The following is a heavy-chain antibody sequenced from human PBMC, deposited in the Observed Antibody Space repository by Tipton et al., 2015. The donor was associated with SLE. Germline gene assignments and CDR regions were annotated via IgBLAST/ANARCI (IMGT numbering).Heavy chain of an antibody. D-gene: IGHD3-22*01. V-gene: IGHV4-59*11. J-gene: IGHJ4*02. CDR1: GGSISSPY. CDR3: ARGGPDSSGDDY. CDR2: VYYSGGT. Sequence: TLSLTCPVSGGSISSPYWGWIRQPPGKGLEWVGYVYYSGGTTYNPPLKSRVTTSVDTSRNQFSLKLISVTAADTAVYYCARGGPDSSGDDYWGQGTLVTVSS.